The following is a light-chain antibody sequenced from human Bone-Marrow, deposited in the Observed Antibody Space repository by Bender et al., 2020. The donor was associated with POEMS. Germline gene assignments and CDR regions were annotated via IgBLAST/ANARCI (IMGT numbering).Light chain of an antibody. J-gene: IGLJ3*02. CDR1: SSNTGSGYD. Sequence: QSVLTQPPSVSGAPGQRVTISCTGSSSNTGSGYDINWYQHLPGTAPKLLIYGYNNRPSGVPDRFSGSKSGTSASLAITGLQAEDEGDYYCQSYDNSLGGWVFGGGTKLIVL. V-gene: IGLV1-40*01. CDR3: QSYDNSLGGWV. CDR2: GYN.